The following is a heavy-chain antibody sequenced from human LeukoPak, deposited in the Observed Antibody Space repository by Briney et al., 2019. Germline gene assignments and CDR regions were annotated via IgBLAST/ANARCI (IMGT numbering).Heavy chain of an antibody. CDR1: GFTSRTYG. D-gene: IGHD3-22*01. CDR2: LWFDGSHQ. CDR3: ARDGNYFDTTPNWFDT. Sequence: GGCLRLSRAASGFTSRTYGMHWVRQTPGKGLEWVAFLWFDGSHQYYADSVRGRFIISRDNSNNTLYLQMNSLRADDTAVYYCARDGNYFDTTPNWFDTWGQGTLVTVSS. V-gene: IGHV3-33*01. J-gene: IGHJ5*02.